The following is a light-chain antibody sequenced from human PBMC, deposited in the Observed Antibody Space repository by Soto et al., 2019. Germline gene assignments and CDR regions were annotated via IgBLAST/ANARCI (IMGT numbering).Light chain of an antibody. CDR1: QGIGSY. Sequence: IQLTQSPSSLSASVGGRCTITFRASQGIGSYLAWYQQKPGEAPKLLIFAASTLQSGVPSRFSGSGSGTDFTLTISSLQAEDFATYYCQQLSTYPSPFGGGTKVDIK. CDR3: QQLSTYPSP. V-gene: IGKV1-9*01. J-gene: IGKJ4*01. CDR2: AAS.